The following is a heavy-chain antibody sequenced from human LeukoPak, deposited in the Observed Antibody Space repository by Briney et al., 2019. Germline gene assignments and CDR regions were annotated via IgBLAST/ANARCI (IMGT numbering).Heavy chain of an antibody. J-gene: IGHJ5*02. CDR1: GFIFSSSE. Sequence: GGSLRLSCAASGFIFSSSEMNWVRQAPGKGLEWVSFFSSGGSTIHYANSVRGRFTISRDNAKKSLYLQMNSLRAEDTAVYYCAREGYSYGRGFSFDPWGQGTLVTVSS. V-gene: IGHV3-48*03. CDR2: FSSGGSTI. CDR3: AREGYSYGRGFSFDP. D-gene: IGHD5-18*01.